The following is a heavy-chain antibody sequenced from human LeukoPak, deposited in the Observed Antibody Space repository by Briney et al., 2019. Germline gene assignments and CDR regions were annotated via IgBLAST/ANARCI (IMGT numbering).Heavy chain of an antibody. Sequence: GGSLRLSCAASGFTFDDYGMSWVRQAPGEGLGWVSCINWNGGSTGYADSVKGRFTISRDNAKNSLYLQMNSLRAEDTALYYCARGVYSSEYFDYWGQGTLVTVSS. CDR2: INWNGGST. CDR1: GFTFDDYG. J-gene: IGHJ4*02. CDR3: ARGVYSSEYFDY. V-gene: IGHV3-20*04. D-gene: IGHD6-25*01.